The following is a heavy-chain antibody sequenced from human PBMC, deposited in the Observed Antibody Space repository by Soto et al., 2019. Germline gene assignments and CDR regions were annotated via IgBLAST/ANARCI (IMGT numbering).Heavy chain of an antibody. Sequence: GGSLRLSCAASGFTFSSYGMHWFRQAPGKGLEWVAVIWYDGSNKYYADSVKGRFTISRDNSKNTLYLQMNSLRAEDTAVYYCARDGYCSSTSCYTHYYYGMDVWGQGTTVTVSS. J-gene: IGHJ6*02. V-gene: IGHV3-33*01. CDR3: ARDGYCSSTSCYTHYYYGMDV. D-gene: IGHD2-2*02. CDR2: IWYDGSNK. CDR1: GFTFSSYG.